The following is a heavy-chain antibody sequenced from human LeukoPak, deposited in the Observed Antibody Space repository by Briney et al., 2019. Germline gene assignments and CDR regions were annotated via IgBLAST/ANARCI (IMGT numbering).Heavy chain of an antibody. D-gene: IGHD3-10*01. V-gene: IGHV3-7*01. CDR2: IKQDGSEK. J-gene: IGHJ6*03. CDR1: GFTFSSYW. Sequence: PGGSLRLSCAASGFTFSSYWMSWVRQAPGKGLEWVANIKQDGSEKYYVDSVKGRFTISRDNAKNSLYLQMNSLRAEDTAVYYCARESMVRGVIPPYYYHYMDVWGKGTTVTVSS. CDR3: ARESMVRGVIPPYYYHYMDV.